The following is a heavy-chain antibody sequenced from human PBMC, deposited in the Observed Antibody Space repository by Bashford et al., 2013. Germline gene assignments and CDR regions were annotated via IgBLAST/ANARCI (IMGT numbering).Heavy chain of an antibody. V-gene: IGHV3-30*02. J-gene: IGHJ4*02. CDR3: AKGFAFYDSSGPPSDS. D-gene: IGHD3-22*01. Sequence: DSVRGRFTISRDNSKNTLYLQMNSLRTEDTAVYYCAKGFAFYDSSGPPSDSWGQGTLVTVSS.